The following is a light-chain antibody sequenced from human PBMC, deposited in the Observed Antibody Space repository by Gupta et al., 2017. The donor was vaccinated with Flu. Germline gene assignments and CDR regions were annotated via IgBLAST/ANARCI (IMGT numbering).Light chain of an antibody. Sequence: SALTPHPALHVALCLTVSLPCQGDSLINTYASWYQQKPGQAPVLVIYAKNIRPSGIPDRCSGGSSGDKAAWTITGGRAEDEADYYCNSVYSTINDHGVFGGGTKLTVL. CDR3: NSVYSTINDHGV. V-gene: IGLV3-19*01. J-gene: IGLJ3*02. CDR1: SLINTY. CDR2: AKN.